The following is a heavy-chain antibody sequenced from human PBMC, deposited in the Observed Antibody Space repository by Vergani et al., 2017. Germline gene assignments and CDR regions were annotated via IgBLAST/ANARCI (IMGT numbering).Heavy chain of an antibody. J-gene: IGHJ4*02. Sequence: EVQLVESGGGLVKPGGSLRLSCAASGFTFSSYSMNWVRQAPGKGLEWVSSISSSSSYIYYADSVKGRFTISRDNAKNSLYLQMNSLRAEDTAVYYCARDEGGGAAAEDYGGQGTLVTVSS. V-gene: IGHV3-21*01. CDR1: GFTFSSYS. CDR2: ISSSSSYI. CDR3: ARDEGGGAAAEDY. D-gene: IGHD6-13*01.